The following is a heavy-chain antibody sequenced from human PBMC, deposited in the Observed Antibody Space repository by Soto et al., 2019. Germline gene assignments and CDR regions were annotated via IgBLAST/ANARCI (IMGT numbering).Heavy chain of an antibody. V-gene: IGHV2-70*01. CDR3: ARTSYGESYYYYYGMDV. CDR2: IDWDDDK. CDR1: GFSLSTSGMC. D-gene: IGHD4-17*01. Sequence: SGPTLVNPTQTLTLTCTFSGFSLSTSGMCVSWIRQPPGKALEWLALIDWDDDKYYSTSLKTRLTISKDTSKNQVVLTMTNMDPVDTATYYCARTSYGESYYYYYGMDVWGQGTTVTVSS. J-gene: IGHJ6*02.